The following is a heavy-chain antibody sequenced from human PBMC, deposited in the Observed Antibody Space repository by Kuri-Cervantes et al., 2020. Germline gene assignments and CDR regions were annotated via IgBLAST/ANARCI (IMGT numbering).Heavy chain of an antibody. CDR1: GFTFSSYA. J-gene: IGHJ4*02. CDR2: ISGSGGST. CDR3: ARVSSIVGAASDY. D-gene: IGHD1-26*01. Sequence: GGSLRLSCAASGFTFSSYAMSWVRQAPGKGLEWVSAISGSGGSTYYADSVKGRFTISRDNAKNSLYLQMNSLRDEDTAVYYCARVSSIVGAASDYWGQGTLVTVSS. V-gene: IGHV3-23*01.